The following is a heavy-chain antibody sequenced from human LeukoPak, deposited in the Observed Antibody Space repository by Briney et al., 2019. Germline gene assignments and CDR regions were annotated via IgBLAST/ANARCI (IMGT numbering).Heavy chain of an antibody. CDR2: IYDSGST. V-gene: IGHV4-38-2*02. CDR3: AREETTVVSAFDY. J-gene: IGHJ4*02. Sequence: PSETLSLTCTVSGYSISSGYYWGWNRPPPGKGLEWIVSIYDSGSTYYNPSLKRRVTLSVDTSKNQCSLKLSSGTAADTAGYYCAREETTVVSAFDYWGQGTLVTVSS. D-gene: IGHD4-23*01. CDR1: GYSISSGYY.